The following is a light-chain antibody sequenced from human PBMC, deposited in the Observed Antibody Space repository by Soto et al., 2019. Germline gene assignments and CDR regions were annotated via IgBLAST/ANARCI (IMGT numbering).Light chain of an antibody. CDR1: NSGVVNYEY. V-gene: IGLV2-23*01. CDR2: EGR. CDR3: LSYGKV. J-gene: IGLJ1*01. Sequence: SVLSQPASVSGSPGQSITISCTGINSGVVNYEYVSWYQQFPDKAPKLIIYEGRERPSGVSDRFSGSKSDNAASLTISALQTEDEAEYFCLSYGKVFXTGTKVTVL.